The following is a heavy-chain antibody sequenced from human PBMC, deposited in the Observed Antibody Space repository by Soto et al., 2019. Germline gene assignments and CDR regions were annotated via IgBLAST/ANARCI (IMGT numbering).Heavy chain of an antibody. CDR1: GFTFRTYD. V-gene: IGHV3-13*05. CDR3: ARTDRDFYGLDV. J-gene: IGHJ6*02. CDR2: ISAAGDP. Sequence: EVQLVESWGGLVQPGGSLRLSCEASGFTFRTYDMHWVRQGTGKGLEWVSGISAAGDPDYADSVEGRFTISRENAQNSFFLQMNSLRVGDTAVYYCARTDRDFYGLDVWGQGTTVIVSS.